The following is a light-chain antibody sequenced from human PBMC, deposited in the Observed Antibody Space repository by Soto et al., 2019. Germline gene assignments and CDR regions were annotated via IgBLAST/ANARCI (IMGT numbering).Light chain of an antibody. J-gene: IGKJ4*01. CDR1: QSVTGNY. Sequence: ENVLTQSPGTLSLSPGERATLSCRASQSVTGNYLAWYQQKPGQAPRLLVYGASSRATGIPYRFSGRGYGKDLPRFVTRLEQEDTAVYYCHQYGASPLHVSSPLPFGGGTKVEIK. CDR2: GAS. CDR3: HQYGASPLHVSSPLP. V-gene: IGKV3-20*01.